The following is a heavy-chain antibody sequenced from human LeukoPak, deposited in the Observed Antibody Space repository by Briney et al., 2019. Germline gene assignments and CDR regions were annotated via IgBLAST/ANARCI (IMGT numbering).Heavy chain of an antibody. CDR3: ARDLSSSSWYGDWYFDL. Sequence: ASETLSLTCTVSGRSISSYYWSWIRQPAGKGLEWIGRIYTSGSTNYNPSLKSRVTMSVDTSKNQFSLKLSSVTAADTAVYYCARDLSSSSWYGDWYFDLWGRGTLVTVSS. J-gene: IGHJ2*01. CDR1: GRSISSYY. CDR2: IYTSGST. D-gene: IGHD6-13*01. V-gene: IGHV4-4*07.